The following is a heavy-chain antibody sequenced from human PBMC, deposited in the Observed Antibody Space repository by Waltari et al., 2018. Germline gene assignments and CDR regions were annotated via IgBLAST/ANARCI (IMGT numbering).Heavy chain of an antibody. Sequence: QLQLQESGPGLVTPSEPLSLTCTVSGGSSTTSLDYCGWIRQPPGKRFEWIGIINYSGTTYYNPSLKSQVTMSVDMSKNQFSLKLTSVTAADTAVYYCARFTQVAGSSLLDYWGQGTLVTVSS. CDR3: ARFTQVAGSSLLDY. CDR2: INYSGTT. D-gene: IGHD6-19*01. V-gene: IGHV4-39*01. CDR1: GGSSTTSLDY. J-gene: IGHJ4*02.